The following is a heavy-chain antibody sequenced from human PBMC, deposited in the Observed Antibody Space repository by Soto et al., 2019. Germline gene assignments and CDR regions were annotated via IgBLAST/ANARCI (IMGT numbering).Heavy chain of an antibody. V-gene: IGHV4-31*03. CDR3: ARDRGVVPAAMAWDYYYYYMDV. Sequence: LSVPNTVAEGSSVNGGCYCSRIHQQPGKGLEWIGYIYYSGSTYYNPSLKSRVTISVDTSKNQFSLKLSSVTAADTAVYYCARDRGVVPAAMAWDYYYYYMDVWGKGTTGTVSS. CDR2: IYYSGST. D-gene: IGHD2-2*01. J-gene: IGHJ6*03. CDR1: EGSSVNGGCY.